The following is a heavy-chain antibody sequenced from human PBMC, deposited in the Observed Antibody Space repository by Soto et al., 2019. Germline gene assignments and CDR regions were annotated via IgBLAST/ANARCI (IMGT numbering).Heavy chain of an antibody. J-gene: IGHJ4*02. CDR1: GGSFSGYY. D-gene: IGHD3-16*01. CDR2: INHSGST. Sequence: PSETLSLTCAVYGGSFSGYYWSWIRQPPGKGLEWIGEINHSGSTNYNPSLKSRVTISVDTSKNQFSLKLSSVTAADTAVYYCARHYYDYVWGSYSADYFDYWGQGTLVTVSS. V-gene: IGHV4-34*01. CDR3: ARHYYDYVWGSYSADYFDY.